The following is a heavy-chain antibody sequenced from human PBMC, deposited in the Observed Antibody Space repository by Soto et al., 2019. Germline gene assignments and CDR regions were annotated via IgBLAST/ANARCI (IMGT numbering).Heavy chain of an antibody. Sequence: SETLSLTCAVYGGSFSGYYWSWIRQPPGKGLEWIGEINHSGSTNYNPSLKSRVTISVDTSKNQFSLKLSSVTAADTAVYYCARGPGARHPRQQLARGWFDPWGQGTLVTVSS. D-gene: IGHD6-13*01. CDR2: INHSGST. J-gene: IGHJ5*02. CDR3: ARGPGARHPRQQLARGWFDP. V-gene: IGHV4-34*01. CDR1: GGSFSGYY.